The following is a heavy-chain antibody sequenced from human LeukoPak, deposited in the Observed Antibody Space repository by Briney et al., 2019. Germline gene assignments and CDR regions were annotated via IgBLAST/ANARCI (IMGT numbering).Heavy chain of an antibody. V-gene: IGHV5-51*01. Sequence: GESLQISCKGSGYSFTSYWIGWVRQMPGKGLEWMGIIYPGDSDTRYSPSFQGQVTISADKSISTAYLQWSSLKASDTAMYYCARRGQYCSSTYCPWYYMDVWGKGTTVTVSS. CDR2: IYPGDSDT. D-gene: IGHD2-2*01. CDR3: ARRGQYCSSTYCPWYYMDV. CDR1: GYSFTSYW. J-gene: IGHJ6*03.